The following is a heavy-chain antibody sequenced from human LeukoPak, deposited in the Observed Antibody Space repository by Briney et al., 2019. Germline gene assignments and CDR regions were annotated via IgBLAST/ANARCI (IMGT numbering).Heavy chain of an antibody. CDR1: GFTFSSYS. D-gene: IGHD3-10*01. J-gene: IGHJ4*02. Sequence: GGPLRLSCAASGFTFSSYSMHWVRQAPGKGLEWVSSISSSSSYIYYADSVKARFTITRDNAKNSLYLQMNSLRAEDTAVYYCAGYYGSGSYDDWGQGTLVTVSS. CDR2: ISSSSSYI. CDR3: AGYYGSGSYDD. V-gene: IGHV3-21*01.